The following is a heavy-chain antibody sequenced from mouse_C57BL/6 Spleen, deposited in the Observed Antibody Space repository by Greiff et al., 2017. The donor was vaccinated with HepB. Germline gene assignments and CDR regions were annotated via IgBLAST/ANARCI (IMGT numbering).Heavy chain of an antibody. J-gene: IGHJ4*01. CDR3: ARDFIYYYGSSYYYAMDY. D-gene: IGHD1-1*01. Sequence: QVQLKESGAELVKPGASVKISCKASGYAFSSYWMNWVKQRPGKGLEWIGQIYPGDGDTNYNGKFKGKATLTADKSSSTAYMQLSSLTSEDSAVYFCARDFIYYYGSSYYYAMDYWGQGTSVTVSS. CDR2: IYPGDGDT. CDR1: GYAFSSYW. V-gene: IGHV1-80*01.